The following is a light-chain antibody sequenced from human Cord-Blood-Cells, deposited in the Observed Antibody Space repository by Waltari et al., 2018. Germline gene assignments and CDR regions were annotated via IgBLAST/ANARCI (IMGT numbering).Light chain of an antibody. CDR1: KLGDKY. CDR2: QDS. Sequence: SYELTQPPSVSVSPGQTASITRSGDKLGDKYACCYQQKPGQSPVLVIYQDSKRPSGIPERFSGSNDGNTATLTISGTQAMDEADYYCQAWDSSTVVFGGGTKLTVL. CDR3: QAWDSSTVV. V-gene: IGLV3-1*01. J-gene: IGLJ2*01.